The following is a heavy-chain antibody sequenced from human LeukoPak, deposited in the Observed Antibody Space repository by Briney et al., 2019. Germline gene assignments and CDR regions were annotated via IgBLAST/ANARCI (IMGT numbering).Heavy chain of an antibody. CDR3: ARLYGAFDY. J-gene: IGHJ4*02. CDR1: GYTFTHYA. Sequence: ASVKVPCKASGYTFTHYAMNWVRQAPGQGLEWMGWINTNTGNSTYAQGITGRFVFSLDTSVSTAYLQISSLEAEDTAIYYCARLYGAFDYWGQGTLVTVSS. V-gene: IGHV7-4-1*02. D-gene: IGHD1-26*01. CDR2: INTNTGNS.